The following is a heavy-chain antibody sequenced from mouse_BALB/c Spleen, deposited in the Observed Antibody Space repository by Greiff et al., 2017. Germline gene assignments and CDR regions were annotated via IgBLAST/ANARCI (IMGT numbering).Heavy chain of an antibody. V-gene: IGHV1S53*03. J-gene: IGHJ3*01. CDR1: GYTFTDHA. D-gene: IGHD1-1*02. Sequence: QVQLQQSDTELVKPGASVKISCKASGYTFTDHAIHWVKQRPEQGLEWIGYISPGNGDIKYNEKFKGKATLTADKSSTTAYMQLNSLTSEDSAVYFSTDYGGRPAWFAYWGQGTLVTVSA. CDR2: ISPGNGDI. CDR3: TDYGGRPAWFAY.